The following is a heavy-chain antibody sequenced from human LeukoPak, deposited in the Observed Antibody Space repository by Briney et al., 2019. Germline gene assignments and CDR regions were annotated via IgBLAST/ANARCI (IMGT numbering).Heavy chain of an antibody. CDR2: INNSGST. CDR3: AGGGLYYYGSGTRRTLFDP. Sequence: SETLSLTCAVSGGSFSGYYWSWIRQPPGKGLEWIGEINNSGSTNYNPSLKSRVTISVDTSKNQFSLKLSSVTAADTAGYYCAGGGLYYYGSGTRRTLFDPWGQGILVAVSS. CDR1: GGSFSGYY. V-gene: IGHV4-34*01. J-gene: IGHJ5*02. D-gene: IGHD3-10*01.